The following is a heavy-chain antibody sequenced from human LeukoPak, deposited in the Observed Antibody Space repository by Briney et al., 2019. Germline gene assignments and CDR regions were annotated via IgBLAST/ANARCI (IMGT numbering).Heavy chain of an antibody. V-gene: IGHV3-15*01. CDR3: TTVTDGGSDF. CDR2: IKSKINDGTA. D-gene: IGHD2-8*01. Sequence: GGSLRLSCAASGFTFSIAWMSWVRQAPGKGLEWVGRIKSKINDGTADYAAPVKGRFTISRDDLKNTLYLQMNSLKTEDTAVYYCTTVTDGGSDFWGQGTLVTVSS. J-gene: IGHJ4*02. CDR1: GFTFSIAW.